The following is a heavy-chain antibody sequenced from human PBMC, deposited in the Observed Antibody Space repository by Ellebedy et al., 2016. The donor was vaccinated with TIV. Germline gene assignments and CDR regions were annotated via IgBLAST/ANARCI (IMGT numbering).Heavy chain of an antibody. CDR2: IRAYNPNR. J-gene: IGHJ4*02. D-gene: IGHD2-21*02. Sequence: AAPVKVSCKASGYTFTNYGISWVRQAPGQGLEWMGWIRAYNPNRKYAQKLQGRVTMTTDTSTSTAYMELRSLRYDDTAVYYCVTRLHNGVTYWGQGARVTVSS. CDR1: GYTFTNYG. V-gene: IGHV1-18*01. CDR3: VTRLHNGVTY.